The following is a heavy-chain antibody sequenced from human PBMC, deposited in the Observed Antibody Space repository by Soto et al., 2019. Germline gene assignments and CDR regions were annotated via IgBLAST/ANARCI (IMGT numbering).Heavy chain of an antibody. D-gene: IGHD1-1*01. V-gene: IGHV3-73*01. CDR2: IRSKGNNYAT. Sequence: EVQLVESGGGLVQPGGSLKLSCAASGFTFSGSAMHWVRQASGKGLEWVGRIRSKGNNYATAYAASVKGRFTISRDDSKNTAFLQMSSLKAEDTAVYYCTIYLGDSWNYRNYFDYWGQGTLVTVSS. CDR3: TIYLGDSWNYRNYFDY. CDR1: GFTFSGSA. J-gene: IGHJ4*02.